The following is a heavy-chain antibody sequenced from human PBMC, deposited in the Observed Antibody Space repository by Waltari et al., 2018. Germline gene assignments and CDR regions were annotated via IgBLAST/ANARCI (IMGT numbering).Heavy chain of an antibody. D-gene: IGHD6-13*01. V-gene: IGHV3-53*01. Sequence: EVQLVESGGGLIQPGGSLRLSCAASGFTVSSNYMSWVRQAPGKGLEWVSVIYSGGSTYYADSVKGRFTISRDNSKNTLYLQMNNLRAEDTAVYYCARDKSSSWAYNWFDPWGQGTLVTVSS. CDR3: ARDKSSSWAYNWFDP. J-gene: IGHJ5*02. CDR2: IYSGGST. CDR1: GFTVSSNY.